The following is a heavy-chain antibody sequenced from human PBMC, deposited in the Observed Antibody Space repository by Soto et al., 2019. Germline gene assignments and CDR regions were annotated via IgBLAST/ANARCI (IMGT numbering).Heavy chain of an antibody. D-gene: IGHD3-3*01. V-gene: IGHV4-39*01. J-gene: IGHJ4*02. CDR2: IYNSGST. CDR3: ARLYDLWSGYSGH. CDR1: DGSISSSTYY. Sequence: SETLSLTCTVSDGSISSSTYYWGWIRQPPGKGLEWIGNIYNSGSTYYSPSLKSRVTISIETSKNQFSLKLSSVTAADTAVYYCARLYDLWSGYSGHWGQGTRLTVSS.